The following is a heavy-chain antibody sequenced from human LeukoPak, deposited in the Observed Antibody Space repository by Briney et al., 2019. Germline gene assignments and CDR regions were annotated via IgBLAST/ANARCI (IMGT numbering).Heavy chain of an antibody. CDR2: ISYDGSNK. CDR3: AKGDLRFFDWYPGMDV. J-gene: IGHJ6*02. D-gene: IGHD3-9*01. V-gene: IGHV3-30*18. Sequence: PGGSLRLSCAASGFTFSNYGMHWVRQAPGKGLEWVAVISYDGSNKYYADSVKGRFTISRDNSKNTLYLQMNSLRAEDTAVYYCAKGDLRFFDWYPGMDVWGQGTTVTVSS. CDR1: GFTFSNYG.